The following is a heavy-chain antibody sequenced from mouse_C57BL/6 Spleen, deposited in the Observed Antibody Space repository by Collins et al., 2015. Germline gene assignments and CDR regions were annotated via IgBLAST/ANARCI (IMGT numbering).Heavy chain of an antibody. CDR2: IDPNSGDT. D-gene: IGHD1-1*01. V-gene: IGHV1-72*01. CDR3: ARSLITTVPYAMDY. CDR1: GYTFTSYW. Sequence: QVRLQQPGAELVKPGASVKLSCKASGYTFTSYWMHWVKQRPGRGLEWIGRIDPNSGDTKYNGKFKSKATLTVDKPSSTAYMQLSSLTSEDSAVYYCARSLITTVPYAMDYWGQGTSVTVSS. J-gene: IGHJ4*01.